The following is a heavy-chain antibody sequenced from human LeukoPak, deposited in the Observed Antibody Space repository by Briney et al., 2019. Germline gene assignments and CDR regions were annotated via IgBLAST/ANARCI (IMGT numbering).Heavy chain of an antibody. CDR1: GFTFSSYS. J-gene: IGHJ4*02. D-gene: IGHD5-12*01. CDR2: ISSSSSTI. V-gene: IGHV3-48*01. CDR3: AREWAIVALDY. Sequence: PGGPLSLSCAASGFTFSSYSMNWVRQAPGKGLEWVSYISSSSSTIYYADSVKGRFTISRDNAKNSLHLQMNSLRAEDTAVYYCAREWAIVALDYWGQGTLVTVSS.